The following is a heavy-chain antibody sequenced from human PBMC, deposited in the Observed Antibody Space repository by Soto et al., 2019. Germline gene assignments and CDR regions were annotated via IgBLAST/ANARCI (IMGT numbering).Heavy chain of an antibody. J-gene: IGHJ4*02. Sequence: SVKVSCKASGGTFSSYAISWVRQAPGQGLEWMGGIIPTFGTANYAQKFQGRVTITADESTSTAYMELSSLRSEDTAVYYCARLPWRGGSSDYWGQGTLVTVSS. CDR1: GGTFSSYA. CDR3: ARLPWRGGSSDY. D-gene: IGHD1-26*01. V-gene: IGHV1-69*13. CDR2: IIPTFGTA.